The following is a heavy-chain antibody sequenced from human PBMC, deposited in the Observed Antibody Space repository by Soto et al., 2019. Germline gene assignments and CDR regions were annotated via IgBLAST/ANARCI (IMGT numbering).Heavy chain of an antibody. D-gene: IGHD3-16*01. CDR2: VNLSGNT. CDR1: GASFSPYH. CDR3: ARSATFYNYVWGNSTY. V-gene: IGHV4-34*01. J-gene: IGHJ4*02. Sequence: PSETLSLTCAIYGASFSPYHWSWIRQSPRKGLEWIGEVNLSGNTYYNPSFKTRVTMSVDASKNQFSLKMGSLTAADTAIYYCARSATFYNYVWGNSTYWGQGALVTVSS.